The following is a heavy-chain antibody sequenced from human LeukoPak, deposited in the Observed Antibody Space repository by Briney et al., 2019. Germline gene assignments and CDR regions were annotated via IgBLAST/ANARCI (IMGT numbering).Heavy chain of an antibody. CDR1: GFTFSDYY. CDR2: ISSSSSYT. CDR3: ALPLWFGGFNGSRGMDV. V-gene: IGHV3-11*03. Sequence: GGSLRLSCAASGFTFSDYYMSWIRQAPGKGLEWVSYISSSSSYTNYADSVKGRFTISRDNAKNSLYLQMNSLRAEDTAVYYCALPLWFGGFNGSRGMDVWGQGTTVTVSS. D-gene: IGHD3-10*01. J-gene: IGHJ6*02.